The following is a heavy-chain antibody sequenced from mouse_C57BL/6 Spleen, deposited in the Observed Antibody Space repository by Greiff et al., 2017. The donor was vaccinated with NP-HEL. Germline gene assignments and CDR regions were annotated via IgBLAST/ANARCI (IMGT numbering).Heavy chain of an antibody. CDR1: GYAFTSYW. CDR2: IYPGSGST. J-gene: IGHJ4*01. CDR3: AREDLLRYPYAMDY. Sequence: VKLQESGPELVKPGASVKISCKASGYAFTSYWITWVKQRPGQGLEWIGDIYPGSGSTNYNEKFKSKATLTVDTSSRTAYMQLSSLTSEDAAVYYCAREDLLRYPYAMDYWGQGTSVTVSS. V-gene: IGHV1-55*01. D-gene: IGHD1-1*01.